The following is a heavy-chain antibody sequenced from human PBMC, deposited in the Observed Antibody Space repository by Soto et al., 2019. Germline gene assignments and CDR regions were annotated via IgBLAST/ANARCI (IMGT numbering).Heavy chain of an antibody. CDR2: INYSGSP. V-gene: IGHV4-31*03. CDR3: ARHPRGAAQSYYYGMDV. CDR1: GGSVSSSEYY. Sequence: SETLSLTCTVFGGSVSSSEYYWSWIRQHPGKGLEWIGYINYSGSPHYSPSLKSRVTISVDTSKNQFSLRLNSVTAADTALYYCARHPRGAAQSYYYGMDVWGQGTTVTVSS. J-gene: IGHJ6*02. D-gene: IGHD3-10*01.